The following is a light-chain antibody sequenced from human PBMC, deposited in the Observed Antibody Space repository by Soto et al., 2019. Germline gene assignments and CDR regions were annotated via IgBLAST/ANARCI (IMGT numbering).Light chain of an antibody. CDR3: GTWDSSLSAFYV. CDR2: ENN. V-gene: IGLV1-51*02. Sequence: QSVLTQPPSVSAAPGQKVTTSCSGSSSNIGKNYVSWYQQLPGTAPKLLIYENNKRPSGIPDRFSGSKSGTSATLGITGLQTGDEADYYCGTWDSSLSAFYVFGTGTKVTVL. J-gene: IGLJ1*01. CDR1: SSNIGKNY.